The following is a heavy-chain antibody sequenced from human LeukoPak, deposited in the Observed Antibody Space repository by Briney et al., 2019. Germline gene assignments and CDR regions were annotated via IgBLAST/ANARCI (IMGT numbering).Heavy chain of an antibody. CDR3: ARARANNYDSSGYYFRWEGYYYYMDV. D-gene: IGHD3-22*01. J-gene: IGHJ6*03. CDR2: ISSSGSTI. CDR1: GFTFSSYE. V-gene: IGHV3-48*03. Sequence: GGSLRLSCAASGFTFSSYEMNWVRQAPGKGLEWVSYISSSGSTIYYADSVKGRFTISRDNAKNTLYLQMNSLRAEDTAVYYCARARANNYDSSGYYFRWEGYYYYMDVWGKGTTVTVSS.